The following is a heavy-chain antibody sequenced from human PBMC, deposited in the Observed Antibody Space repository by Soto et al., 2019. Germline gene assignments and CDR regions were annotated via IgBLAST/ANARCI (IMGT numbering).Heavy chain of an antibody. CDR2: ISWSSGSI. CDR1: GFTFDDFA. V-gene: IGHV3-9*01. CDR3: AKDQLRFLEYLVNYMDV. D-gene: IGHD3-3*01. J-gene: IGHJ6*03. Sequence: GGSLRLSCVASGFTFDDFAMHWVRQAPGKGLEWVSGISWSSGSIGYADSVKGRFTISRDNAKNSLYLQMNSLRAEDTALYYCAKDQLRFLEYLVNYMDVWGKGTTVTVSS.